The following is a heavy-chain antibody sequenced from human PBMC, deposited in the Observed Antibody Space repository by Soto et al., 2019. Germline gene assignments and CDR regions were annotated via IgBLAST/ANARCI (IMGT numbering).Heavy chain of an antibody. J-gene: IGHJ4*02. CDR1: GFTFRNFA. CDR2: ISASGGTT. V-gene: IGHV3-23*01. CDR3: AKLGSSSWSPHYYFDY. Sequence: GGSLRLSCAPSGFTFRNFAMSWVRQAPGKGLEWLSTISASGGTTYSVDSVKGRFTISRDNSKNTLYLQMNSLKVDDTAVFYCAKLGSSSWSPHYYFDYWGLGTLVTVSS. D-gene: IGHD2-2*01.